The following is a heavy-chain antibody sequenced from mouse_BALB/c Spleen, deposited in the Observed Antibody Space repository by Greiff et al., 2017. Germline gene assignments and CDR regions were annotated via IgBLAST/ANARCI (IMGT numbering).Heavy chain of an antibody. V-gene: IGHV1-5*01. CDR3: TRVELLRYGFDY. CDR2: IYPGNSDT. J-gene: IGHJ2*01. CDR1: GYTFTSYW. Sequence: EVQLQESGTVLARPGASVKMSCKASGYTFTSYWMHWVKQRPGQGLEWIGAIYPGNSDTSYNQKFKGKAKLTAVTSTSTAYMELSSLTNEDSAVYYCTRVELLRYGFDYWGQGTTLTVSS. D-gene: IGHD1-1*01.